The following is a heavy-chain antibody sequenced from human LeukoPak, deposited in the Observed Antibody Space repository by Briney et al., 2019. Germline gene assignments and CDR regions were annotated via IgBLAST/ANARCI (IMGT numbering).Heavy chain of an antibody. J-gene: IGHJ4*02. D-gene: IGHD6-19*01. V-gene: IGHV3-30*03. CDR3: ARDNPSGGSSGWTGLDH. CDR1: GFTFSSYG. CDR2: ISYDGSNK. Sequence: TGRSLRLSCAASGFTFSSYGMHWVRQAPGKGLEWVAVISYDGSNKNYVDSVKGRFTISRDNSKNTLYLEMKSLRAEDTAVYYCARDNPSGGSSGWTGLDHWGQGTLVTVSS.